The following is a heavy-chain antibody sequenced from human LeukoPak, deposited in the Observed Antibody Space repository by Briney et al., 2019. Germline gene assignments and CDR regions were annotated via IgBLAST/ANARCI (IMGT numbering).Heavy chain of an antibody. V-gene: IGHV4-59*08. J-gene: IGHJ3*02. CDR3: ARTNACDI. Sequence: PSETLSHTSTVAAGSISNYHWSWIRQPPGKGLEWIGCIFYSGSTYYNPSLKSRVTISVDTSKNQFSLRLSSVTAADTAVYYCARTNACDIWGQGTMVTVSS. CDR1: AGSISNYH. CDR2: IFYSGST.